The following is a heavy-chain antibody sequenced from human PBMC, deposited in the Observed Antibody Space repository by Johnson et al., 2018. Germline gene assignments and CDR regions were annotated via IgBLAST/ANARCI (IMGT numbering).Heavy chain of an antibody. V-gene: IGHV3-21*01. Sequence: VQLVQSGGGLVKPGGSLRLSCAASGFTFSSYTMNWVRQAPGKGLEWVSSISAVSTYIYYADSVKGRFTISRDNAKDSFYLQMNSLRAEDTARYYCARRETGYSDYADACDIWGQGTVITVSS. D-gene: IGHD5-12*01. J-gene: IGHJ3*02. CDR2: ISAVSTYI. CDR3: ARRETGYSDYADACDI. CDR1: GFTFSSYT.